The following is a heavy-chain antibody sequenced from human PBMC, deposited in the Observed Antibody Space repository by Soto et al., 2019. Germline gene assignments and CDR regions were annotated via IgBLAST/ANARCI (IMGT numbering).Heavy chain of an antibody. CDR3: ARGLSSPSAAGV. CDR2: VHDTGTT. Sequence: QLQLQESCQGLVKPSETLSLTCAVSGGSVSSGGNYWGWLRQSPGKGLEWIGSVHDTGTTHYNPSLTRRVTRSVDTSKHQFSLNVNSVTAADTAVYYCARGLSSPSAAGVWGQGTLVTVSS. D-gene: IGHD6-6*01. V-gene: IGHV4-39*01. CDR1: GGSVSSGGNY. J-gene: IGHJ4*02.